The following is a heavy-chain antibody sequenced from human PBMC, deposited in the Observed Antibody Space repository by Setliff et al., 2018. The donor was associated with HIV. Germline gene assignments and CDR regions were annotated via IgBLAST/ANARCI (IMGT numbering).Heavy chain of an antibody. CDR1: GGSIRSSGHY. J-gene: IGHJ4*02. CDR2: IYYGGST. V-gene: IGHV4-39*07. CDR3: ARVGILTGYSADY. D-gene: IGHD3-9*01. Sequence: SETLSLTCTVSGGSIRSSGHYWGWIRQLPGKGLEWIGSIYYGGSTFYNPSLKSRVTISVDTSKNQFSLELSSVTAADTAVYYCARVGILTGYSADYWGQGTLVTVSS.